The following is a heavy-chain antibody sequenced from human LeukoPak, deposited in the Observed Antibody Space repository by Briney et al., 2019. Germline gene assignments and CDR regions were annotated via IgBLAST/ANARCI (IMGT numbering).Heavy chain of an antibody. CDR3: ASVDYNWNYFHF. CDR2: IYYSGST. CDR1: GGSISSYY. V-gene: IGHV4-59*12. J-gene: IGHJ4*02. Sequence: PPETLSLTCTVSGGSISSYYWSWIRQPPGKGLEWIGYIYYSGSTNYNPSLKSRVTISVDTSKNQYSLKLSSVTATDTAVYYCASVDYNWNYFHFWGQGTLVTVSS. D-gene: IGHD1-20*01.